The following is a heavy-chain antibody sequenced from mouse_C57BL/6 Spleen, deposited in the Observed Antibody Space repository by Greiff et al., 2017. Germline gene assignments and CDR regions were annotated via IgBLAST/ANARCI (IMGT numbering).Heavy chain of an antibody. CDR3: VRHDGSSGGFAY. J-gene: IGHJ3*01. CDR2: IRSKSNNYAT. Sequence: EVQLVESGGGLVQPKGSLKLSCAASGFSFNTYAMNWVRQAPGKGLEWVARIRSKSNNYATYYADSVKDRFTISRDDSESMLYLQMNNLKTEDTAMYYCVRHDGSSGGFAYWGQGTLVTVSA. D-gene: IGHD1-1*01. CDR1: GFSFNTYA. V-gene: IGHV10-1*01.